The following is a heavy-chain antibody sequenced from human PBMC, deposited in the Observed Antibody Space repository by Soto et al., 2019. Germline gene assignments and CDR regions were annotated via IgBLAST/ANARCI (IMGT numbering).Heavy chain of an antibody. CDR2: ISAYNGNR. V-gene: IGHV1-18*04. CDR1: GYDFSDNS. CDR3: ARSLGAPTGYYYAMDV. Sequence: QVQLVQSGGEVKQPGASLKVSCKASGYDFSDNSITWVRQAPGQGPEWQRWISAYNGNRIYAQNLQGRFTMTTDTSTDTAYMDLRSLRSDDTAVYYCARSLGAPTGYYYAMDVWGQGTTVTVS. D-gene: IGHD1-26*01. J-gene: IGHJ6*02.